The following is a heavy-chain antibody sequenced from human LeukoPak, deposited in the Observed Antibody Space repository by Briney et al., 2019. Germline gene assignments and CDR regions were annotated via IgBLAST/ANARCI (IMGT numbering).Heavy chain of an antibody. D-gene: IGHD6-19*01. CDR2: ISYDGSNK. Sequence: GRSLRLSCAASGFTFSSYAMHWVRQAPGRGLEWAAVISYDGSNKYYADSVKGRFTISRDNSKNTLYLQMNSLRAEDTAVYHCTRESVAAYFDYCGQGTLVTVSS. CDR1: GFTFSSYA. J-gene: IGHJ4*02. V-gene: IGHV3-30-3*01. CDR3: TRESVAAYFDY.